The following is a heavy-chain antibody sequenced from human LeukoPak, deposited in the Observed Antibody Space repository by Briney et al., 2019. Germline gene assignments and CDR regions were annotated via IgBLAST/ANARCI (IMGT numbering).Heavy chain of an antibody. Sequence: KPPETLSLTCTVSGDSISNYYWSWIRQPAGKGLEWIGRVYTTGSTNYNPSLKSRLTMSVDTSKNQFSLKVSSVTAADTAMYYCARGFTRSWLLFDYWGQGALVTVSS. D-gene: IGHD6-13*01. CDR2: VYTTGST. CDR3: ARGFTRSWLLFDY. CDR1: GDSISNYY. V-gene: IGHV4-4*07. J-gene: IGHJ4*02.